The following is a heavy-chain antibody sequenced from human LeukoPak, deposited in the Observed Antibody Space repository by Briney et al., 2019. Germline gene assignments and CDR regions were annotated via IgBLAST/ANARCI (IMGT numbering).Heavy chain of an antibody. Sequence: PGGSLRPSCAASGFTVNSNYMSWVRQAPGKGLEWVSVIYSGGSTYYADSVKGRFTISRDNSKNTLYLQMNSLRAEDTAVYYCASMYFSQYLQHWGQGTLVTVSS. J-gene: IGHJ1*01. CDR1: GFTVNSNY. CDR3: ASMYFSQYLQH. V-gene: IGHV3-53*01. CDR2: IYSGGST. D-gene: IGHD2-8*01.